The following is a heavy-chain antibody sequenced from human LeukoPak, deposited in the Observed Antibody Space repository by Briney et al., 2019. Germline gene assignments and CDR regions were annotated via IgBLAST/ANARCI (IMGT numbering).Heavy chain of an antibody. D-gene: IGHD2-15*01. V-gene: IGHV1-46*01. Sequence: GASLKVSCKASGYLFAAYFIHWVRQAPGQGLEWMGIINPSGDYTTYAQKFQGRVTMTRDTSTSTVYMELSSLRSEDTAMYHCARGGGGHGMDVWGQGTTVTVSS. CDR1: GYLFAAYF. CDR3: ARGGGGHGMDV. CDR2: INPSGDYT. J-gene: IGHJ6*02.